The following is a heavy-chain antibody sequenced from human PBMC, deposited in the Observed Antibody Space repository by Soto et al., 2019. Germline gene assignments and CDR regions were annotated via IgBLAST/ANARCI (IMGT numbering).Heavy chain of an antibody. CDR2: ISSSSSYI. CDR3: ARESGDYNWFDP. Sequence: GGSLRLSCAASGFTFSSYSMNWVRQAPGKGLEWVSSISSSSSYIYYADSVKGRFTISRDNAKNSLYLQMNSLRAEDTAVYYCARESGDYNWFDPWGQGTLVTVSS. J-gene: IGHJ5*02. CDR1: GFTFSSYS. D-gene: IGHD2-21*02. V-gene: IGHV3-21*01.